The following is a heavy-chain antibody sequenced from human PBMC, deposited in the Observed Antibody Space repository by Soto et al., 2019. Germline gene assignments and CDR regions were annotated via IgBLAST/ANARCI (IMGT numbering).Heavy chain of an antibody. Sequence: KLSCAASVFTFSDYYMSWISQAPGKGLEWVSHISSSSSYKNYADSVKFRFTISRDNAKNSLYMQMNSLRYEDTAVYYCANIGLRYVDCSHEYWAQRTLVHVSS. CDR1: VFTFSDYY. J-gene: IGHJ4*02. CDR3: ANIGLRYVDCSHEY. CDR2: ISSSSSYK. D-gene: IGHD3-9*01. V-gene: IGHV3-11*03.